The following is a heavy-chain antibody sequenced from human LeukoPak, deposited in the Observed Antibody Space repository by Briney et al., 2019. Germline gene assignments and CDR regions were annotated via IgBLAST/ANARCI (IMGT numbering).Heavy chain of an antibody. Sequence: GGSLRLSCGASGFTVSSNYLSWVRQAPGKGLEWFSVIYSGGSTYYADSVKGRFTISRDTSKNTLYLQMNSLRAEDTAVYYCARVGGSSSWHYYFDYWGQGTLVTVSS. D-gene: IGHD6-13*01. V-gene: IGHV3-53*01. CDR1: GFTVSSNY. J-gene: IGHJ4*02. CDR3: ARVGGSSSWHYYFDY. CDR2: IYSGGST.